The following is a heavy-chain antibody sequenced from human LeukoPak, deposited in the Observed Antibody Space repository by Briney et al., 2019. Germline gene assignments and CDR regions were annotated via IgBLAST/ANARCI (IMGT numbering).Heavy chain of an antibody. CDR3: ARVLTMVRGVVGQYYFDY. V-gene: IGHV4-34*01. CDR2: INHSGST. CDR1: GFTVSSNY. D-gene: IGHD3-10*01. Sequence: GSLRLSCAASGFTVSSNYMSWVRQPPGKGLEWIGEINHSGSTNYNPSLKSRVTISVDTSKNQFSLKLSSVTAADTAVYYCARVLTMVRGVVGQYYFDYWGQGTLVTVSS. J-gene: IGHJ4*02.